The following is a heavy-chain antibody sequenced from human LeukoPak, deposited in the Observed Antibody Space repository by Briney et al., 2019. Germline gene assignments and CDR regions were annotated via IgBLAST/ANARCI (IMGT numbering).Heavy chain of an antibody. CDR2: IYYSGST. CDR3: ASNYYGSGSLVY. D-gene: IGHD3-10*01. J-gene: IGHJ4*02. CDR1: GGSISSYY. Sequence: SETLSLTCTVSGGSISSYYWSWIRQPPGKGLEWIGYIYYSGSTNYNPSLKSRVTISVDTSKNQFSLKLSSVTAADTAVYYCASNYYGSGSLVYWGQGNLVTVSS. V-gene: IGHV4-59*08.